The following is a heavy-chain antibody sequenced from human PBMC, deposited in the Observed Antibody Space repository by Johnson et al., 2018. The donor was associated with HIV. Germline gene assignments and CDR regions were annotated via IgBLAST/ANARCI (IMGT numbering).Heavy chain of an antibody. Sequence: VQLVESGGGLVQPGGSLRLSCAASGFTFSSYAMSWVRQAPGKGLEWVSAISGSGGSTYYADSVKGRFTISRDNSKNTLYLQMNSRRAEDTAVYYCAGGGFGELLQDDAFDIWGQGTMVTVSS. V-gene: IGHV3-23*04. CDR3: AGGGFGELLQDDAFDI. J-gene: IGHJ3*02. CDR2: ISGSGGST. CDR1: GFTFSSYA. D-gene: IGHD3-10*01.